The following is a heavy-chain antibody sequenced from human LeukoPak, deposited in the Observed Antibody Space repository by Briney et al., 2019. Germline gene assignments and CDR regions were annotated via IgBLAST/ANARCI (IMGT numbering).Heavy chain of an antibody. CDR2: IYYSGST. Sequence: SETLSLTCTVSGGSISSYYWSWIRQPPGKGLEWIGYIYYSGSTNYNPSLKSRVTISVDTSKNQFSLKLSSVTAADTAVYYCARGRVGATSLDYWGQGILVTVSS. CDR3: ARGRVGATSLDY. J-gene: IGHJ4*02. CDR1: GGSISSYY. D-gene: IGHD1-26*01. V-gene: IGHV4-59*01.